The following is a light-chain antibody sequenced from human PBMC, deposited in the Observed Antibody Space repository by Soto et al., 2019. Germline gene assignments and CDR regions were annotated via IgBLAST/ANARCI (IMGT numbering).Light chain of an antibody. CDR3: QQYNNWPRT. CDR1: QSVSSN. J-gene: IGKJ1*01. Sequence: EMVMTQSPATLSVSPGERATLSCRASQSVSSNLAWYQQKPGQAPRLLIYGASTRATGIPARFSGSGSGTEFTLTISSLQSEDFAVYYCQQYNNWPRTFGQGTKVDFK. CDR2: GAS. V-gene: IGKV3-15*01.